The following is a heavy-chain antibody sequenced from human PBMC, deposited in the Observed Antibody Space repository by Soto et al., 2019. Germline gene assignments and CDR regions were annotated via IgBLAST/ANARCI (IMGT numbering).Heavy chain of an antibody. D-gene: IGHD3-9*01. J-gene: IGHJ4*02. CDR3: AREDDISGY. CDR2: INHSGST. Sequence: SETLSLTCAVYGGSFSGYYWSWIRQPPGKGLEWIGEINHSGSTNYNPSLKSRVTISVDTSKNQFSLELSSVTAADTAVYYCAREDDISGYWGQGTLVTVSS. V-gene: IGHV4-34*01. CDR1: GGSFSGYY.